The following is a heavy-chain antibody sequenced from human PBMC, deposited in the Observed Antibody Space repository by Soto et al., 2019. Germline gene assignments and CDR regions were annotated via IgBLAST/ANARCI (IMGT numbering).Heavy chain of an antibody. D-gene: IGHD3-10*01. Sequence: GASVKVSCKTSGYSFPSYGIGWVRQAPGQGLEWMGWISAYNGDTRSAHKLQDRLTMTTDTSTSTAYMELSSLRSDDTAVYYCARDLFYYGSGNYYPFDYWGQGTLVTVSS. CDR1: GYSFPSYG. CDR3: ARDLFYYGSGNYYPFDY. CDR2: ISAYNGDT. J-gene: IGHJ4*02. V-gene: IGHV1-18*01.